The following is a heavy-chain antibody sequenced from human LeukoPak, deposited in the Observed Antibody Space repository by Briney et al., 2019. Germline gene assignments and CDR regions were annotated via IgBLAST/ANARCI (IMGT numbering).Heavy chain of an antibody. J-gene: IGHJ6*03. CDR1: GFTFSSYS. CDR2: ISSSSSTI. CDR3: ARDRLLEDRDYSYYYYMDV. Sequence: GGSLRLSCAASGFTFSSYSMSWVRQAPGKGLEWVSYISSSSSTIYYADSVKGRFTISRDNAKNSLYLQMNSLRAEDTAVYHCARDRLLEDRDYSYYYYMDVWGKGTTVTVSS. D-gene: IGHD1-1*01. V-gene: IGHV3-48*04.